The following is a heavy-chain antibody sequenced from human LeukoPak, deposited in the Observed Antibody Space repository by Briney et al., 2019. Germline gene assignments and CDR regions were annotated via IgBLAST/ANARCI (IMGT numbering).Heavy chain of an antibody. CDR1: GFTFSSYA. CDR2: ISGSGGST. J-gene: IGHJ3*02. D-gene: IGHD3-10*01. CDR3: TTRYGSGSYYINDAFDI. Sequence: GGSLRLSCAASGFTFSSYAMSWVRQAPGKGLEWVSAISGSGGSTYYADSVKGRFTISRDNSKNTLYLQMNSLKTEDTAVYYCTTRYGSGSYYINDAFDIWGQGTMVTVSS. V-gene: IGHV3-23*01.